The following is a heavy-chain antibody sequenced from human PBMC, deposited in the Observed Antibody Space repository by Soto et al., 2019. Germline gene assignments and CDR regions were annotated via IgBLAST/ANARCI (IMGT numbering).Heavy chain of an antibody. J-gene: IGHJ6*01. D-gene: IGHD3-3*01. Sequence: PSETLSLTCTVSGGSIISYYWSWIRQPAGEGREWIGRIYSSGSTNYNPFLMSRVTTSVDASKNQFSLKLSSVTAADTDVYDCARDRVWSGYTGYYYYGMGVWVTGGTGTVSS. CDR2: IYSSGST. CDR3: ARDRVWSGYTGYYYYGMGV. CDR1: GGSIISYY. V-gene: IGHV4-4*07.